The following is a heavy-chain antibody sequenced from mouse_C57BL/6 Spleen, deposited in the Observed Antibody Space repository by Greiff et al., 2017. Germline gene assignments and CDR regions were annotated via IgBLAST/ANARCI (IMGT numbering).Heavy chain of an antibody. CDR2: INPSSGYT. J-gene: IGHJ4*01. V-gene: IGHV1-7*01. Sequence: VQLKQSGAELAKPGASVKLSCKASGYTFTSYWMHWVKQRPGQGLEWIGYINPSSGYTKYNQKFMDKATMTAGKSSSTAYMQLSRLTDEDAAVYYCSRGTDYDGDYYGMDYWGQGTSVTVSS. D-gene: IGHD2-4*01. CDR1: GYTFTSYW. CDR3: SRGTDYDGDYYGMDY.